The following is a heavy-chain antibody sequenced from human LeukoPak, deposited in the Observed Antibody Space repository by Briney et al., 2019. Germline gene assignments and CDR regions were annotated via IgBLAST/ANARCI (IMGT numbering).Heavy chain of an antibody. J-gene: IGHJ3*02. CDR3: AKDIGMSRKGAFDI. CDR1: GFTFDDYA. V-gene: IGHV3-9*01. Sequence: GGSLRLSCAASGFTFDDYAMHWVRQAPGKGLEWVSGISWNSGSIGYADSVKGRFTISRDNAKNSLYLQMNSLRAEDTALYYCAKDIGMSRKGAFDIWGQGTMVTASS. CDR2: ISWNSGSI.